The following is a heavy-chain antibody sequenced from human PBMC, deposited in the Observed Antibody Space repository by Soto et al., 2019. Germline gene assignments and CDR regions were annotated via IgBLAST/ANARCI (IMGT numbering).Heavy chain of an antibody. J-gene: IGHJ4*02. CDR1: GGSISSGGYS. CDR3: ARSRGGGDFDY. V-gene: IGHV4-30-2*01. CDR2: IYHSGRT. D-gene: IGHD3-16*01. Sequence: QLQLQESGSGLVKPSQTLSLTCAVSGGSISSGGYSWSWIRQPPGKGLEWIGYIYHSGRTYYNPSLKCRVTISVDRSNNQFSLTLSSVTAADTAVYYCARSRGGGDFDYCGQGTLVTVSS.